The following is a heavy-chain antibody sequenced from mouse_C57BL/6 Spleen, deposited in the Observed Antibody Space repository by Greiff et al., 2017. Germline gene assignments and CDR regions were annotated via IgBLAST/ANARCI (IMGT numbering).Heavy chain of an antibody. D-gene: IGHD3-1*01. CDR1: GFTFTDYY. Sequence: EVKLVESGGGLVQPGGSLSLSCAASGFTFTDYYMSWVRQPPGKALEWLGFIRNKANGYTTASCASVKGRFNISRDKSQSILYLQMNALRAEDSATYYCARYTRAYYYDYWGQGTTLTVSS. CDR2: IRNKANGYTT. CDR3: ARYTRAYYYDY. J-gene: IGHJ2*01. V-gene: IGHV7-3*01.